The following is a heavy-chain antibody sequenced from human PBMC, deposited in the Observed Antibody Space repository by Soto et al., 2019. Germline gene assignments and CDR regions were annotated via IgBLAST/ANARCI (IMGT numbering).Heavy chain of an antibody. D-gene: IGHD3-9*01. CDR2: MNPNSDNT. J-gene: IGHJ5*01. CDR1: GYTFTSYD. V-gene: IGHV1-8*01. Sequence: ASVKVSCKASGYTFTSYDINWVRQATGQGLEWMGWMNPNSDNTGYAQKFQGRVTMTRNTSISTAYMELSSLRSEYTAVYYCARVNYDILTGYPDNWLDPWGQGTLVTISS. CDR3: ARVNYDILTGYPDNWLDP.